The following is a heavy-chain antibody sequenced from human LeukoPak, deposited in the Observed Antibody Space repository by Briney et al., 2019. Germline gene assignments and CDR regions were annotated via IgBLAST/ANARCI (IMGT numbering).Heavy chain of an antibody. Sequence: GGALRLSCAASGFTFSRYAMQWGRQAPGKGGEYVSAISSNGGRGYYAKSVKGRLTIYRDNSKNRLYLQMGSLRAEDMSVYYCARGYSGYDLFYYYYYYMDVWGKGPTVTVSS. V-gene: IGHV3-64*01. D-gene: IGHD5-12*01. CDR2: ISSNGGRG. CDR3: ARGYSGYDLFYYYYYYMDV. CDR1: GFTFSRYA. J-gene: IGHJ6*03.